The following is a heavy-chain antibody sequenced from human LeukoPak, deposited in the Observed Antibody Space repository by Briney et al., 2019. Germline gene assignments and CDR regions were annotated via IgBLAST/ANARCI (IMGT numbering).Heavy chain of an antibody. Sequence: PGGSLRLSCAASGFTVSSNYMSWVRQAPGKGLEWVSGINWNGGSTGYADSVKGRFTISRDNAKNSLYLQMNSLRAEDTALYYCARGMGYDSSGYYGAFDIWGQGTMVTVSS. CDR2: INWNGGST. D-gene: IGHD3-22*01. V-gene: IGHV3-20*04. J-gene: IGHJ3*02. CDR3: ARGMGYDSSGYYGAFDI. CDR1: GFTVSSNY.